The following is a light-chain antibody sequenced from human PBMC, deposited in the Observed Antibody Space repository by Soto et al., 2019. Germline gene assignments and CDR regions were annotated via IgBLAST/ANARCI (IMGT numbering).Light chain of an antibody. CDR3: QQYYNSPLT. CDR2: AAS. J-gene: IGKJ4*01. V-gene: IGKV1-8*01. CDR1: QGIASY. Sequence: AIRMTQSPSSLSASTGDRVTITCRASQGIASYLAWYQQKPGKAPKLLIYAASTLQSGVPSRLSGSGSGIDFTLTISWLQSEDSATYYCQQYYNSPLTVGGGTKVEIK.